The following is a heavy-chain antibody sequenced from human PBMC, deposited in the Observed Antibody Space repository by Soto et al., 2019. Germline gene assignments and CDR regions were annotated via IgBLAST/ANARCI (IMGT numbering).Heavy chain of an antibody. J-gene: IGHJ4*02. CDR2: IYYSGST. D-gene: IGHD6-19*01. CDR1: GGSISSYY. V-gene: IGHV4-59*08. CDR3: ARSEQWPYQYYFDV. Sequence: SETLSLTCTVSGGSISSYYWSWIRQPPGKGLEWIGYIYYSGSTNYNPSLKSRVTISVDTSKNQFSLKLSSVTAADTAVYYCARSEQWPYQYYFDVWGPGTLVNVSS.